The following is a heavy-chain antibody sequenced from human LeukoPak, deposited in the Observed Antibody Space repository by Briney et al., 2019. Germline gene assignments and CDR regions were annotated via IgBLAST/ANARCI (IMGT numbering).Heavy chain of an antibody. J-gene: IGHJ4*02. CDR1: GYTFTGYY. D-gene: IGHD1-7*01. CDR3: ARGSSISGTTVPSDY. CDR2: INPRSGGT. Sequence: ASVKVSCKASGYTFTGYYMHWVRQAPGQGLEWMAWINPRSGGTKYAQNFQGRVTMTRDTSISAGYMELNSLTSDDTAVYFCARGSSISGTTVPSDYWGQGTLVTVSS. V-gene: IGHV1-2*02.